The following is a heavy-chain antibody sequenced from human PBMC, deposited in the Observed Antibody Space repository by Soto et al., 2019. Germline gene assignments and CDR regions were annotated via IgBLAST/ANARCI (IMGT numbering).Heavy chain of an antibody. J-gene: IGHJ6*02. CDR2: ISGSGGST. Sequence: EVQLLESGGGLVQPGGSLRLSCAASGFTFSSYAMSWVRQAPGKGLEWVSAISGSGGSTYYADSVKGRFTISRDNSKNPLYLQMNSVRAEDTAVYYCGKGGGPLIFVVVPAAMGYGMDVWGQGTTVTVSS. CDR1: GFTFSSYA. V-gene: IGHV3-23*01. D-gene: IGHD2-2*01. CDR3: GKGGGPLIFVVVPAAMGYGMDV.